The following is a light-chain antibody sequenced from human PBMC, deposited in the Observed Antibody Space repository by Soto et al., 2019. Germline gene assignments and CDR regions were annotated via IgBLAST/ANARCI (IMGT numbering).Light chain of an antibody. CDR3: SLYTSENTYV. CDR1: STDFVSYNR. V-gene: IGLV2-18*01. J-gene: IGLJ1*01. CDR2: EAS. Sequence: QSVLTQPPSVSGSPGQSVTISCTGTSTDFVSYNRVSWYQQPPGTAPKLIIYEASNRPSGVPDRFSGSKSGNTASLTISGLQVADEVDYYCSLYTSENTYVFGTGTKVTVL.